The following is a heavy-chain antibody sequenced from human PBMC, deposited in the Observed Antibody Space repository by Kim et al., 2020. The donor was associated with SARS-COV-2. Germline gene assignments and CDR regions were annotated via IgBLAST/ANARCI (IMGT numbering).Heavy chain of an antibody. D-gene: IGHD3-3*01. CDR1: GFTFSSYS. V-gene: IGHV3-21*01. CDR2: ISSSSSYI. Sequence: GGSLRLSCAASGFTFSSYSMNWVRQAPGKGLEWVSSISSSSSYIYYADSVKGRFTISRDNAKNSLYLQMNSLRAEDTAVYYCARDPGFEMATIFRAYWGQGTLVTVSS. CDR3: ARDPGFEMATIFRAY. J-gene: IGHJ4*02.